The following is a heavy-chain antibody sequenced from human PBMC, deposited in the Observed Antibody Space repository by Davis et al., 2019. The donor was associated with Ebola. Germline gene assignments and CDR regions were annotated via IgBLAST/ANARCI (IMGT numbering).Heavy chain of an antibody. D-gene: IGHD3-10*01. J-gene: IGHJ5*02. CDR1: GFTFSSSW. CDR3: ARELQITMVQGVTSWFDP. Sequence: GESLKISCAASGFTFSSSWMTWVRQAPEKGLEWVATIKADGSAKYYVDSAKGRFTISRDNAKNSLYLQMNSLRDEDTAVYYCARELQITMVQGVTSWFDPWGQGTLVTVSS. CDR2: IKADGSAK. V-gene: IGHV3-7*01.